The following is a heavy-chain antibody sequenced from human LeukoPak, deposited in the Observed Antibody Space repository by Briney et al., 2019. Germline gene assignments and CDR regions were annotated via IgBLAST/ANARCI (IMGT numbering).Heavy chain of an antibody. CDR2: INPNSGGT. D-gene: IGHD6-19*01. CDR3: ARRAGTSSGWYSYYYYYMDV. V-gene: IGHV1-2*02. J-gene: IGHJ6*03. Sequence: ASVKVSCKASGYTFTGYYMHWVRQAPGQGLEWMGWINPNSGGTNYAQKFQGRVTMTRDTSISTAYMELSRLRSDDTAVYYCARRAGTSSGWYSYYYYYMDVWGKGTTVTVSS. CDR1: GYTFTGYY.